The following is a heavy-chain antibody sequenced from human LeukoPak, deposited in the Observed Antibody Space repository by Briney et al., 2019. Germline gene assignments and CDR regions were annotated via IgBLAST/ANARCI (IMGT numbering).Heavy chain of an antibody. CDR2: IYYSGST. V-gene: IGHV4-39*01. CDR1: GGSISSSSYY. Sequence: SETLSLTCTVSGGSISSSSYYWGWIRQPPGKGLEWIGSIYYSGSTHYNPSLKSRVTISVDTSKNQFSLKLSSVTAADTAVYYCARQATGEGELSDYWGQGTLVTVSS. CDR3: ARQATGEGELSDY. D-gene: IGHD3-16*02. J-gene: IGHJ4*02.